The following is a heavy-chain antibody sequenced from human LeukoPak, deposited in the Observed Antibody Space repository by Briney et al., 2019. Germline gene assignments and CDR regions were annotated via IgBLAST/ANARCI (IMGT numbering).Heavy chain of an antibody. V-gene: IGHV4-59*01. D-gene: IGHD3-22*01. CDR3: ATSFYDSSGYLDDY. Sequence: PSETLSLTCTVSGGSISSYYWSWIRQPPGKGLEWIGYIYYSGSTNYNPSLKSRVTISVDTSKNQFSLKLSSVTAADTAVYYCATSFYDSSGYLDDYWGQGTLVTVSS. CDR2: IYYSGST. CDR1: GGSISSYY. J-gene: IGHJ4*02.